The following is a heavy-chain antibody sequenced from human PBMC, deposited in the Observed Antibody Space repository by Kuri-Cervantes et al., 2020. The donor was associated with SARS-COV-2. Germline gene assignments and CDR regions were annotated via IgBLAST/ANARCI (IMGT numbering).Heavy chain of an antibody. Sequence: SETLSLTCTVSGGSISSVDHYWSWIRQPPGKGLEWIGYIYYSGTTYYNPSLKSRLSISLDTSKNQFSLKLSSVTAADTAVYYCARTQLGMNMDVWGKGTTVTVSS. V-gene: IGHV4-30-4*08. CDR1: GGSISSVDHY. J-gene: IGHJ6*03. D-gene: IGHD7-27*01. CDR3: ARTQLGMNMDV. CDR2: IYYSGTT.